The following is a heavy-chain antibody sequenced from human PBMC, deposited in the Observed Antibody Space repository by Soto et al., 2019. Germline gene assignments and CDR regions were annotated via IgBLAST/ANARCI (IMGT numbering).Heavy chain of an antibody. D-gene: IGHD6-13*01. CDR3: ARYLLINSWYDNLYDS. J-gene: IGHJ5*01. Sequence: SETLSLTCAVYGGSFSSYYWSWIRLPPGKGLEGIGSIYYSGSTNYNPSLKSRVTISVDTSKNQFSLKLSSVTAADTAVYYCARYLLINSWYDNLYDSWGQGTLVSVSS. V-gene: IGHV4-34*01. CDR2: IYYSGST. CDR1: GGSFSSYY.